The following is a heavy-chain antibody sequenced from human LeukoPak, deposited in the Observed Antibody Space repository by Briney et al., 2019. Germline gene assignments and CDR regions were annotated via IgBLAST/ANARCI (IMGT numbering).Heavy chain of an antibody. CDR2: ISGSGGST. Sequence: GGSLRLSCAASGFTFSSYAMSWVRQAPGKGLEWVSAISGSGGSTYYADSVKGRFTISRDNSKNTLYLQMNSLRAGDTAVYYCAKKKYDSSGYYLSYFDYWGQGTLVTVSS. J-gene: IGHJ4*02. CDR1: GFTFSSYA. V-gene: IGHV3-23*01. CDR3: AKKKYDSSGYYLSYFDY. D-gene: IGHD3-22*01.